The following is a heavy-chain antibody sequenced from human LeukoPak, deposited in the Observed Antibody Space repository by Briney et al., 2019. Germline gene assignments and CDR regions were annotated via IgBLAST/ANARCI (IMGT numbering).Heavy chain of an antibody. Sequence: PSETLSLTCTVSGGSISSYYWSWIRQPPGKGLEWIGYMYYSGSTNYNPSLKSRVTISVDTSKNQFSLKLSSVTAADTAVYYCARVSVVTADFDYWGQGTLVTVSS. V-gene: IGHV4-59*08. D-gene: IGHD4-23*01. J-gene: IGHJ4*02. CDR1: GGSISSYY. CDR2: MYYSGST. CDR3: ARVSVVTADFDY.